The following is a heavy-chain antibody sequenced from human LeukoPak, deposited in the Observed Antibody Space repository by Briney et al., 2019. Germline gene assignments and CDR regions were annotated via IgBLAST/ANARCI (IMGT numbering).Heavy chain of an antibody. CDR1: GYTFTGYY. J-gene: IGHJ4*02. Sequence: ASVKVSCKASGYTFTGYYMHWVRQAPGQGLEWMGRINPNSGGTNYAQKFQGRVTMTRDTSISTAYMELSRLRSDDTAVYYCARDRHRYSGYDLGYRGQGTLVTVSS. D-gene: IGHD5-12*01. CDR3: ARDRHRYSGYDLGY. CDR2: INPNSGGT. V-gene: IGHV1-2*06.